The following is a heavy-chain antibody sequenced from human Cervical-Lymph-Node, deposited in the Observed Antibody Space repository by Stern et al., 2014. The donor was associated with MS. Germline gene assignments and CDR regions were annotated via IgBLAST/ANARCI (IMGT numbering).Heavy chain of an antibody. CDR1: GGTLNSYA. V-gene: IGHV1-69*04. J-gene: IGHJ3*01. CDR3: AKSEGDYGEADAFDL. Sequence: DQLVESGAEVKKPGSSVRVSCKPSGGTLNSYAISWVRQAPGLGLQWMGRIIPILGVPNYAPKFQDRVTISANRSASASYMELSSLTSEDTAIYYCAKSEGDYGEADAFDLWG. D-gene: IGHD4-17*01. CDR2: IIPILGVP.